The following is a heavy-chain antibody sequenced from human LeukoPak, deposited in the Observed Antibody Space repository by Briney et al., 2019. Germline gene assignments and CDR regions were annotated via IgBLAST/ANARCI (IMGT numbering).Heavy chain of an antibody. CDR3: ARDAVAGTYDY. V-gene: IGHV4-59*01. CDR2: IYYSGST. Sequence: NPSETLSLTCTVSGGSISSYYWSWIRQPPGKGLEWIGYIYYSGSTNYNPSLESRVTISVDTSKNQFSLKLSSVTAADTAVYYCARDAVAGTYDYWGQGTLVTVSS. CDR1: GGSISSYY. D-gene: IGHD6-19*01. J-gene: IGHJ4*02.